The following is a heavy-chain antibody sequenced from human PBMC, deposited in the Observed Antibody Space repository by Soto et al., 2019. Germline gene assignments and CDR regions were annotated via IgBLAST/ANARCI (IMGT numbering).Heavy chain of an antibody. D-gene: IGHD3-3*01. V-gene: IGHV4-59*12. CDR3: ARSSLTFLRGVVPDFDF. CDR2: IYYSGST. J-gene: IGHJ4*02. Sequence: SEALSLTCTDSGGSISRYYWSWIRQPPGKGLERLGYIYYSGSTNYNPSLKSRVTISVDTSSSHVSLNLSSLTGADTAVYYCARSSLTFLRGVVPDFDFWGPGTLVTVSS. CDR1: GGSISRYY.